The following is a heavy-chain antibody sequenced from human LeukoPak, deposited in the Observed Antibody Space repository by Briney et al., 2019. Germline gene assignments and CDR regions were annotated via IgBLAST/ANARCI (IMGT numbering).Heavy chain of an antibody. J-gene: IGHJ4*02. V-gene: IGHV3-73*01. D-gene: IGHD2/OR15-2a*01. CDR3: AKDRSTTVSNTLGYFDY. Sequence: GGSLRLSCAASGFTFSGSAMHWVRQASGKGLEWVGRIRSKANSYATAYAASVKGRFTISRDDSKNTAYLQMNSLKTEDTAVYYCAKDRSTTVSNTLGYFDYWGQGTLVTVSS. CDR1: GFTFSGSA. CDR2: IRSKANSYAT.